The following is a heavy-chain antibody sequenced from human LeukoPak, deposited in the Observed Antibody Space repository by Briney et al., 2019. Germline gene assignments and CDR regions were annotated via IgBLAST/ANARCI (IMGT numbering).Heavy chain of an antibody. J-gene: IGHJ4*02. Sequence: GGSLRLSCAASGFTFSDYYMSWIRQAPGKGLEWVSYISSSGSTIYYADSVKGRFTISRDNAKNSLYLQMNSLRAEDTAVYYCARTTTVTTYTVDYWGQGTLVTVSS. CDR2: ISSSGSTI. CDR1: GFTFSDYY. V-gene: IGHV3-11*01. CDR3: ARTTTVTTYTVDY. D-gene: IGHD4-17*01.